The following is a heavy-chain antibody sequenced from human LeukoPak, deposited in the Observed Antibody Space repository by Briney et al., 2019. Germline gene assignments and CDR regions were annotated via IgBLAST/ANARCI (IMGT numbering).Heavy chain of an antibody. Sequence: AASVKVSCKASGYTFTGYYMHWVRQAPGQGLEWMGWINPNSGGTNYAQKFQGRVTMTRDTSISTAYMELSRLRSDDTAVYYCARVLITMVRGVIPNYFDYWGQGTLVTVSS. CDR1: GYTFTGYY. CDR2: INPNSGGT. V-gene: IGHV1-2*02. J-gene: IGHJ4*02. D-gene: IGHD3-10*01. CDR3: ARVLITMVRGVIPNYFDY.